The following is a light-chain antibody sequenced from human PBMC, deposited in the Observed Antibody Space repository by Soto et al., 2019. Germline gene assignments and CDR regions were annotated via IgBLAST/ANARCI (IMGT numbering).Light chain of an antibody. CDR1: QGISNY. Sequence: DIQMTQSPSSLSASVGDRVTITCRASQGISNYLAWYQQKPGKVPKLLIYAASTLQSGVTSRFSGSGSGTDCTLTISSLQPEDVATYYWQKYNSAPFTFGPGTKVDIK. CDR2: AAS. CDR3: QKYNSAPFT. J-gene: IGKJ3*01. V-gene: IGKV1-27*01.